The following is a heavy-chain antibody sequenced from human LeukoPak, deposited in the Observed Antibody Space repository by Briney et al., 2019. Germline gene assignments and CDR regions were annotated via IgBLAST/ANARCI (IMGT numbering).Heavy chain of an antibody. CDR2: IKSKTDGGAT. Sequence: GGSLRLSCAASGFTFSNAWMSWVRQAPGKGLDWVGRIKSKTDGGATDYAAPVKGGFTISRDDSKNRLYLQMNSLKTEDTAVYYCTSYRLLSDFDYWGQGTLVTVSS. V-gene: IGHV3-15*01. CDR3: TSYRLLSDFDY. D-gene: IGHD2-2*01. CDR1: GFTFSNAW. J-gene: IGHJ4*02.